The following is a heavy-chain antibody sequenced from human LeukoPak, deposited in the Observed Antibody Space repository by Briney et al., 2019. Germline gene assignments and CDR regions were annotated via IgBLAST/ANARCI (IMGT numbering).Heavy chain of an antibody. D-gene: IGHD3-10*01. CDR2: ISGSGGNT. V-gene: IGHV3-23*01. Sequence: RSGGSLRLSCAASGFTFSRNGMTWVPQAPGKGLEWVSAISGSGGNTYYADSVKGRFTISRDNSKNTLYLQMNSLRAEDTAVYYCAKDRRAGSYDYWGQGTLVTVSS. CDR1: GFTFSRNG. J-gene: IGHJ4*02. CDR3: AKDRRAGSYDY.